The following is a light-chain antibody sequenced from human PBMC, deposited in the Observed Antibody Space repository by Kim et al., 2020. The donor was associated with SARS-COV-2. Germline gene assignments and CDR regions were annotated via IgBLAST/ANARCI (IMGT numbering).Light chain of an antibody. CDR2: GAS. J-gene: IGKJ2*01. Sequence: SVSPGERATLSCRASQSVSSNLAWYQQKPGQAPRLLIYGASTRATGIPARFSGSGSGTEFTLTISSLQSEDFAVYYCQQYNNWPLTFGQGTTLEI. V-gene: IGKV3-15*01. CDR3: QQYNNWPLT. CDR1: QSVSSN.